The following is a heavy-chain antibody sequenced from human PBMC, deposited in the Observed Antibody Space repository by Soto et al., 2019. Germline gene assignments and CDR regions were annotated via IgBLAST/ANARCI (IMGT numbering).Heavy chain of an antibody. CDR3: ARVWGGAFDI. Sequence: PSETLSLTCTVSGGSISSYYWSWIRQPPGKGLEWIGYIYYSGSTNYNPSLKSRVTISVDTSKNQFSLKLSSVTAADTAVYYCARVWGGAFDIWGQGKMVTVSS. CDR1: GGSISSYY. CDR2: IYYSGST. J-gene: IGHJ3*02. D-gene: IGHD3-10*01. V-gene: IGHV4-59*01.